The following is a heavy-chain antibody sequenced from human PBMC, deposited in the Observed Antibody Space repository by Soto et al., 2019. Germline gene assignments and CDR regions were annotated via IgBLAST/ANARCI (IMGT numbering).Heavy chain of an antibody. D-gene: IGHD6-19*01. V-gene: IGHV4-61*05. CDR3: ARWYASGPYYFDF. CDR2: IYHSGFT. Sequence: SETLSLACTVSRVSTDSSSYCWDWLRQPPGKGLEWIGDIYHSGFTNYNPSLKSRVTISADTSKNQFSLRLSFVTAADKAVYYCARWYASGPYYFDFWGQGTLVTVSS. J-gene: IGHJ4*02. CDR1: RVSTDSSSYC.